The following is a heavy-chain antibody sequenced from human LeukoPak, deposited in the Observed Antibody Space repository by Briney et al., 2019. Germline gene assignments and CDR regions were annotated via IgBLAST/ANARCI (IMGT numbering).Heavy chain of an antibody. CDR2: SYFSGGT. J-gene: IGHJ3*02. D-gene: IGHD3/OR15-3a*01. CDR3: ARDRTDFEAFDI. Sequence: SETLSLTCTVSGGSISSGGYYWSWIRQHPGKGLEWIGNSYFSGGTYYNPSLKSRVTISVDTSKNQFSLKLSSVTAADTAVYYCARDRTDFEAFDIWGQGTMVTVSS. V-gene: IGHV4-31*03. CDR1: GGSISSGGYY.